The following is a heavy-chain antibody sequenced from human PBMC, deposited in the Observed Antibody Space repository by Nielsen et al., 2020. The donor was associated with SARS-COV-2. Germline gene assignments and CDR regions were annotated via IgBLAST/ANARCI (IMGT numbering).Heavy chain of an antibody. CDR1: GFTFDDYA. V-gene: IGHV3-9*01. D-gene: IGHD6-19*01. J-gene: IGHJ5*02. Sequence: SLKISCAASGFTFDDYAMHWVRQAPGKGLEWVSGISWNSGSIGYADSVKGRFTISRDNAKNSLYLQMNSLRAEDTALYYCAKDIEQWLPVDGYRRFDPWGQGTLVTVSS. CDR3: AKDIEQWLPVDGYRRFDP. CDR2: ISWNSGSI.